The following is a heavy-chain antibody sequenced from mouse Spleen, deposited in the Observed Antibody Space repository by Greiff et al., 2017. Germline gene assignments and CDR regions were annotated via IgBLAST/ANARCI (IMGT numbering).Heavy chain of an antibody. Sequence: EVKLLESGPGLVKPSQSLSLTCSVTGYSITSGYYWNWIRQFPGNKLEWMGYISYDGSNNYNPSLKNRISITRDTSKNQFFLKLNSVTTEDTATYYCARNYRSAWFAYWGQGTLVTVSA. CDR2: ISYDGSN. J-gene: IGHJ3*01. CDR1: GYSITSGYY. V-gene: IGHV3-6*01. D-gene: IGHD2-14*01. CDR3: ARNYRSAWFAY.